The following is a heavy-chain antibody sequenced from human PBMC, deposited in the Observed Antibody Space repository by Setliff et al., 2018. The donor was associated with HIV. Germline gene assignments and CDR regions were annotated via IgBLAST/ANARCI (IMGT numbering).Heavy chain of an antibody. CDR2: IIPVFGTA. V-gene: IGHV1-69*05. CDR3: ARAAYYDSRDFSDYYYMDV. Sequence: SVKVSCKASGGALSTYAINWVRQAPGQGLEWVGGIIPVFGTANYAQKLEGRVTITTDESTSTAYMELSGLSSEDTAVYYCARAAYYDSRDFSDYYYMDVWGTG. J-gene: IGHJ6*03. CDR1: GGALSTYA. D-gene: IGHD3-22*01.